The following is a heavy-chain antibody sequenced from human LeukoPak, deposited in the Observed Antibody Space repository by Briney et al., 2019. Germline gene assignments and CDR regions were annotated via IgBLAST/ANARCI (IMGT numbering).Heavy chain of an antibody. D-gene: IGHD6-13*01. Sequence: GGSLRLSCAASGFTFSSYWMSWVRQAPGKGPEWVANIKQDGSEKYYVDSVKGRFTISRDNSKNTLYLQMNSLRTEDTAVYYCARGLYQQLVLDYWGQGTLVTVSS. V-gene: IGHV3-7*05. CDR3: ARGLYQQLVLDY. CDR2: IKQDGSEK. J-gene: IGHJ4*02. CDR1: GFTFSSYW.